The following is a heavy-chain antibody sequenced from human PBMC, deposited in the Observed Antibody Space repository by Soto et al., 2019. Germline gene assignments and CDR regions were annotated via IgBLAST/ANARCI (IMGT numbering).Heavy chain of an antibody. CDR1: GYTFASYA. D-gene: IGHD6-13*01. J-gene: IGHJ6*02. CDR2: ISAYNGNT. Sequence: ASVKVSCKASGYTFASYAISWMRQAPGQGLEWMGWISAYNGNTNYAQKLQGRVTMTTDTSTSTAYMELRSLRSDDTAVYYCASSRKIAAAGTSPWDYYGMDVWGQGTTVTVSS. CDR3: ASSRKIAAAGTSPWDYYGMDV. V-gene: IGHV1-18*01.